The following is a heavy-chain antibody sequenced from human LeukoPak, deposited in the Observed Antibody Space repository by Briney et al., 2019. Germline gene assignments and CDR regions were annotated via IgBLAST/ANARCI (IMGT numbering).Heavy chain of an antibody. V-gene: IGHV1-69*04. D-gene: IGHD3-9*01. Sequence: SVKVSCKASGGTFSSYAISWVRQAPGQGLAWMGRIIPILGIANYAQKFQGRVTITADKSTSTAYMELSSLRSEDTAVYYCARVPGRLVIMDYYGVDVWGQGTTVTVSS. CDR1: GGTFSSYA. CDR3: ARVPGRLVIMDYYGVDV. J-gene: IGHJ6*02. CDR2: IIPILGIA.